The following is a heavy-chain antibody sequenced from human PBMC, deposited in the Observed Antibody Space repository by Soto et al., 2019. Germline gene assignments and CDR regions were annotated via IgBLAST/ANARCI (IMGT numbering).Heavy chain of an antibody. D-gene: IGHD1-1*01. V-gene: IGHV3-23*01. CDR3: AKDKPGTTAVDI. CDR2: ITESGGKT. Sequence: GGSFRLSCAASGFTFSCYAMSCVRQAPGKVLELVSAITESGGKTFYADSVKGRLTISRDNSNNTLHLQMNSLRAEDTALYYYAKDKPGTTAVDIGGQGTRVKVSS. J-gene: IGHJ6*01. CDR1: GFTFSCYA.